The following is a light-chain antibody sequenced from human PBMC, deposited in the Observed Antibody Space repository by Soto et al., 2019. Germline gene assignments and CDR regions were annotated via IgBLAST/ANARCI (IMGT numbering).Light chain of an antibody. CDR2: DSS. Sequence: DIQMTQSPSTLSASVGDSVTITCRASQNIRNWLAWYQQKPGRAPKLLIYDSSSLESGVPSTFSGSGSGTDFTLTISGLQPDDFATYYCQQYHTFSIAFGQGTRLEIK. CDR3: QQYHTFSIA. V-gene: IGKV1-5*01. CDR1: QNIRNW. J-gene: IGKJ5*01.